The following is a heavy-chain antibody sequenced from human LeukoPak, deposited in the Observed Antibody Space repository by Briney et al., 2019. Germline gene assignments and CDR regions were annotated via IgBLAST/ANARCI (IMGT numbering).Heavy chain of an antibody. CDR1: GGSFSGYY. J-gene: IGHJ4*02. CDR2: INHSGST. D-gene: IGHD6-13*01. Sequence: SETLSLTCVVYGGSFSGYYWSWIRQPPGKGLEWIGEINHSGSTNYNLSLKSRVTISVDTSKNQFSLKLSSVTAADTAVYFCARGYSSSWYGFDYWGQRTLVTVSS. V-gene: IGHV4-34*01. CDR3: ARGYSSSWYGFDY.